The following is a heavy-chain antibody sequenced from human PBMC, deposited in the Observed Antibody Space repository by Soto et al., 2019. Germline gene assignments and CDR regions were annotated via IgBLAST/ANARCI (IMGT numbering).Heavy chain of an antibody. CDR1: GGSISSSNW. CDR3: ARSSPDYGGNPASDY. CDR2: IYHSGST. J-gene: IGHJ4*02. Sequence: QVQLQESGPGLVKPSGTLSLTCAVSGGSISSSNWWSWVRQPPGKGLEWIGEIYHSGSTNYNPSLKRRVTISGDKSKNQFSRKLSSVTAADTAVYYCARSSPDYGGNPASDYWGQGTLVTVSS. D-gene: IGHD4-17*01. V-gene: IGHV4-4*02.